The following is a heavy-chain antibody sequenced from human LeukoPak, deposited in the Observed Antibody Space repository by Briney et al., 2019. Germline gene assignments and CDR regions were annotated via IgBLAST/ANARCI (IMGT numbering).Heavy chain of an antibody. D-gene: IGHD5-12*01. J-gene: IGHJ6*03. CDR1: GFTFSSYS. V-gene: IGHV3-48*01. Sequence: GSLRLSCAASGFTFSSYSMNWVRQAPGKGLEWVSYISSSSSTIYYADSVKGRFTISRDNAKNSLYLQMNSLRAEDTAVYYCARLIYYYYYMDVWGKGTTVTVSS. CDR2: ISSSSSTI. CDR3: ARLIYYYYYMDV.